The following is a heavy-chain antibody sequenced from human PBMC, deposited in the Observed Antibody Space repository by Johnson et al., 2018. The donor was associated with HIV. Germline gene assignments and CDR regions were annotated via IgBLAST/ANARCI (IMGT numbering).Heavy chain of an antibody. J-gene: IGHJ3*02. D-gene: IGHD1-1*01. Sequence: QVQLVESGGGLVQPGGSLRLSCAASGFTFSSYGMHWVRQAPGKGLEWVAVIWYDGSNKYYADSVKGRFTISRDNSKNTLYLQMNSLRAEDTAVYYCAKPSTESAFDIWGQWTMVTVSS. CDR1: GFTFSSYG. CDR2: IWYDGSNK. V-gene: IGHV3-33*06. CDR3: AKPSTESAFDI.